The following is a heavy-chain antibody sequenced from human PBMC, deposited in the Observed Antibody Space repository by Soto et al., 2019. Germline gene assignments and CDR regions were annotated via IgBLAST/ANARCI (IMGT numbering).Heavy chain of an antibody. CDR1: GGSISYFF. Sequence: NPSETLSLTCTVSGGSISYFFWSWIRQPPGKGLEWIGYISYNRSTNYNPSLMSRVTMSVDTSKNQFSLKLSSVTAADTAVYYCARYTYQFDPWGQGTLVTVSS. J-gene: IGHJ5*02. V-gene: IGHV4-59*01. CDR2: ISYNRST. CDR3: ARYTYQFDP. D-gene: IGHD2-2*02.